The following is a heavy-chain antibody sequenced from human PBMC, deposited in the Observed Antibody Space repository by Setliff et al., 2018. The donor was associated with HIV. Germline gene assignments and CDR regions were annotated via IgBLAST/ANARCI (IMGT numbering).Heavy chain of an antibody. CDR2: MNPNNGNT. V-gene: IGHV1-8*02. CDR1: GYNFTDYD. CDR3: ARGTAPRPASVLEFLEWLFPNWFDP. J-gene: IGHJ5*02. Sequence: ASVNVSCKASGYNFTDYDINWVRQATGQGLEWMGWMNPNNGNTGYAEKFQGRVTMTRDTSISTAYMELSSLRSDDTAVYYCARGTAPRPASVLEFLEWLFPNWFDPWGQGTLVTSPQ. D-gene: IGHD3-3*02.